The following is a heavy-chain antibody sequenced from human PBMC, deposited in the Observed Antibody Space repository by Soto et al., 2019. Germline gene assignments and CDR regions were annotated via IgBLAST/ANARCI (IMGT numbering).Heavy chain of an antibody. D-gene: IGHD2-15*01. J-gene: IGHJ4*02. CDR1: GFTFSSYW. CDR2: VNGDGGDR. CDR3: AKEIFAAAYAATSAFDV. Sequence: PGGSLRLSCAASGFTFSSYWMSWVRQAPGTGPEWVAYVNGDGGDRSYAGSVKGRFIISRDNSDNSLFLHMNSLRAEDTGRYFCAKEIFAAAYAATSAFDVWGQGTLVTVSS. V-gene: IGHV3-7*03.